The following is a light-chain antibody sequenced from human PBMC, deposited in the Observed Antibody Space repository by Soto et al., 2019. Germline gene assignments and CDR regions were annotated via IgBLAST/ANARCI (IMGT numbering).Light chain of an antibody. CDR2: HVT. CDR1: NNDVGGYNY. J-gene: IGLJ1*01. V-gene: IGLV2-14*03. Sequence: QSALTQPASVSGSPGQSITISCTGTNNDVGGYNYVSWYQQYPGKAPKLMIYHVTYRPSGVSNRYSGSKSGNSASLTISGLQADDEADYYCCSLTTSHTYVFGSGTKLTVL. CDR3: CSLTTSHTYV.